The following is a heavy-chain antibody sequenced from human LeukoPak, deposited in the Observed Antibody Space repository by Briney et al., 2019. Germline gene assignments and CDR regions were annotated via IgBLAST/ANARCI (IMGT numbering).Heavy chain of an antibody. V-gene: IGHV3-23*01. CDR3: ARDRDDYGMDV. CDR1: GFTFSNYA. J-gene: IGHJ6*02. CDR2: ISGSGSST. Sequence: GGSLRLSCAASGFTFSNYAMTWVRQAPGKGLEWVSGISGSGSSTYYADSVKGRFTLSRDYPKNTLYLQMNSLRAEDTAVYYCARDRDDYGMDVWGQGTTVTVSS.